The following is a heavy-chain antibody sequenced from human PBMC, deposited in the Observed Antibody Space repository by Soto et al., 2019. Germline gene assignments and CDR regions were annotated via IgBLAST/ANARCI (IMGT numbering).Heavy chain of an antibody. CDR3: AKDVQLSF. V-gene: IGHV3-23*01. J-gene: IGHJ1*01. Sequence: EVRLLESGGGLVQPGGSLRLSCAASGFTFTSSDMGWVRQAPGKGLEWVSTISGTSVTRHYADSVKGRFTISRDNAKNTVYLQMNSLRAEDAAVYYCAKDVQLSFWGQGTLVTVSS. CDR2: ISGTSVTR. D-gene: IGHD5-18*01. CDR1: GFTFTSSD.